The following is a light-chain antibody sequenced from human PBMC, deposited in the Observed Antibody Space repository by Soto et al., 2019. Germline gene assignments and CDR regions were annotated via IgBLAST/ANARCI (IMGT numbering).Light chain of an antibody. J-gene: IGKJ1*01. CDR1: QSVSSSY. V-gene: IGKV3-20*01. CDR3: QQYGSSLWT. CDR2: GAS. Sequence: EIVLTQSPGTLSLSPGERATLSCRASQSVSSSYLAWYQQKPGQAPRLLIYGASSRATGIPDRFSGSESGTDFTLTISRLEPEDFAVYYCQQYGSSLWTFDQGTKVEIK.